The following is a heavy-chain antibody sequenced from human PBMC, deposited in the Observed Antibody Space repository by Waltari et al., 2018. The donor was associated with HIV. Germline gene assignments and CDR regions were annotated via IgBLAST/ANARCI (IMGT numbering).Heavy chain of an antibody. Sequence: QVQLVESGGGVVQPGRSLRLSCAASGFIFNNFGMHWVRQAPGKGLGWVAVISFDGSNKYYADSGKGRFTVSRDKSKNTLFLQMNSLRAEDTALYYCAKDSAGATSYYYYVMDVWGQGTTVTVSS. CDR2: ISFDGSNK. CDR3: AKDSAGATSYYYYVMDV. D-gene: IGHD3-10*01. V-gene: IGHV3-30*18. J-gene: IGHJ6*02. CDR1: GFIFNNFG.